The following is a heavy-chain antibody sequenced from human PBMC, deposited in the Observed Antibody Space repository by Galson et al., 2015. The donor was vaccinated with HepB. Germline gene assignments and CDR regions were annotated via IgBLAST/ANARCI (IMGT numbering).Heavy chain of an antibody. D-gene: IGHD3-22*01. CDR1: GYTFTSYY. J-gene: IGHJ4*02. CDR2: INPSGGST. V-gene: IGHV1-46*01. CDR3: AREGGSDSSGYYYFDY. Sequence: CKASGYTFTSYYMHWVRQAPGQGLEWMGIINPSGGSTSYAQKFQGRVTMTRDTSTSTVYMELSSLRSEDTAVYYCAREGGSDSSGYYYFDYWGQGTLVTVSS.